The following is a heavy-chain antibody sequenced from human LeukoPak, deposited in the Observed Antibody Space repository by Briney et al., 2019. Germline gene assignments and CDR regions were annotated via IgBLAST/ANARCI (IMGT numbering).Heavy chain of an antibody. D-gene: IGHD4-17*01. Sequence: SETLSLTCAVYGGSFSGYYWSWIRQPPGKGLEWIGEINHSGSTNYNPSLKSRVTISVDTSKNQFSLKLSSVTAADTAVYYCARGLTTDYGDSHFDYWGQGTLVTVSS. V-gene: IGHV4-34*01. CDR3: ARGLTTDYGDSHFDY. CDR1: GGSFSGYY. CDR2: INHSGST. J-gene: IGHJ4*02.